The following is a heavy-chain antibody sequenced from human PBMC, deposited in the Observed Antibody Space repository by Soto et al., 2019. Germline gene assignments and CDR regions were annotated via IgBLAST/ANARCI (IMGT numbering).Heavy chain of an antibody. CDR2: IRSKANSYAT. J-gene: IGHJ6*02. Sequence: GGSLRLSCAASGFTFSGSAMHWVRQASGKGLEWVGRIRSKANSYATAYAASVKGRFTISRDDSKNTAYLQMNSLKTEDTAVYYCTRTTVTCGYYYGMDVWRQRTTVTVSS. CDR1: GFTFSGSA. V-gene: IGHV3-73*01. CDR3: TRTTVTCGYYYGMDV. D-gene: IGHD4-4*01.